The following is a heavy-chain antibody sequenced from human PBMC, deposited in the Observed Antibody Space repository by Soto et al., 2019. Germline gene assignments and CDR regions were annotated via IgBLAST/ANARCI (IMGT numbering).Heavy chain of an antibody. J-gene: IGHJ6*03. D-gene: IGHD2-15*01. Sequence: ASVKVSCKASGYTFTCYYMHWVRQAPGQGLEWMGWINPNSGGTNYAQKFQGWVTMTRDTSISTAYMELSRLRSDDTAVYYCARERRRADCSGGSCYFTSSYYYYMDVWGKGTTVTVSS. CDR2: INPNSGGT. V-gene: IGHV1-2*04. CDR1: GYTFTCYY. CDR3: ARERRRADCSGGSCYFTSSYYYYMDV.